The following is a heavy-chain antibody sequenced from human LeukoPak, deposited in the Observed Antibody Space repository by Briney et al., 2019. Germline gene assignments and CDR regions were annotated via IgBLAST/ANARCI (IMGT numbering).Heavy chain of an antibody. D-gene: IGHD3-22*01. CDR2: ISYDGSNK. CDR1: GFTFSSYA. CDR3: ARDHYYDSSGYPYFDY. Sequence: SGGSLRLSCAASGFTFSSYAMHWVRQAPGKGLEWVAVISYDGSNKYYADSVKGRFTISRDNSKNTLYLQMNSLRAEDTAVYYCARDHYYDSSGYPYFDYWGQGTLVTVSS. J-gene: IGHJ4*02. V-gene: IGHV3-30-3*01.